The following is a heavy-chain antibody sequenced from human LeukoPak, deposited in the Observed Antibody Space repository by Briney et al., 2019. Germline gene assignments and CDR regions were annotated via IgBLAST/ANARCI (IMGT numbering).Heavy chain of an antibody. D-gene: IGHD3-10*01. V-gene: IGHV4-30-2*01. CDR1: GGSISSGGYS. CDR2: FYHSGST. J-gene: IGHJ2*01. CDR3: AKHPWFGEFWYFDL. Sequence: SETLSLTCAVSGGSISSGGYSWSWIRQPPGKGLEWIGYFYHSGSTYYNPSLKSRVTMSLDTSKNQFSLNLSSVTAADTAVYYCAKHPWFGEFWYFDLWGRGTLVTVSS.